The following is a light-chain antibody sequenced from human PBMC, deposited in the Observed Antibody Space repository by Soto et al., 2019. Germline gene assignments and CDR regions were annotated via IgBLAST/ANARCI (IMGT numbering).Light chain of an antibody. CDR2: GAS. Sequence: EIVMTQSPATLSASPGERATLSCRASQSVSNNLAWYQQKPGQAPRLLMYGASTKATGIPARFSGSGSGTEFTLTISSLQSEDFAVYYCQHYNNWPPITFGQGTKVEIK. CDR3: QHYNNWPPIT. CDR1: QSVSNN. V-gene: IGKV3-15*01. J-gene: IGKJ1*01.